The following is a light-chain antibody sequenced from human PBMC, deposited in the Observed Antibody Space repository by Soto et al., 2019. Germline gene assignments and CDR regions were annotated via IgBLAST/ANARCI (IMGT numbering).Light chain of an antibody. V-gene: IGKV1-9*01. CDR2: PAS. Sequence: DIQLTQSPSFLSASVGDRVTVSCRASQDISTSLAWFQQKAGKVPQLLVYPASTLQDGVPSRFSGSGSGTDFTLTINNLQAEDFATYYCQHIRTYPFSFGQGTKLDIK. CDR1: QDISTS. J-gene: IGKJ2*03. CDR3: QHIRTYPFS.